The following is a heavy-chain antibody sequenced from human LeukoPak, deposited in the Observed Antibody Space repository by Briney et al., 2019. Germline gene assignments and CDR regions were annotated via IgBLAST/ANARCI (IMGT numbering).Heavy chain of an antibody. CDR2: ISYDGSNK. CDR1: GFTFSSYA. Sequence: GGSLRVSCAASGFTFSSYAMHWVRQAPGKGLEWVAVISYDGSNKYYADSVKGRFTISRDNSKNTLYLQMNSLRAEDTAVYYCARDARPLSPYYFDYWGQGTLVTVSS. J-gene: IGHJ4*02. D-gene: IGHD6-6*01. V-gene: IGHV3-30-3*01. CDR3: ARDARPLSPYYFDY.